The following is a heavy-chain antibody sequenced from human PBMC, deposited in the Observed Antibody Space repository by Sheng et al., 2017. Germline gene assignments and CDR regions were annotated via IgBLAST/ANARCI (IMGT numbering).Heavy chain of an antibody. CDR3: AKGAPGSDGPFDY. CDR2: ISNSGGIT. J-gene: IGHJ4*02. D-gene: IGHD1-26*01. V-gene: IGHV3-23*04. CDR1: GFTFSSSG. Sequence: EVQLVESGGGLVQPGGTLRLACVASGFTFSSSGMSWVRQAPGKGLEWVSAISNSGGITNYADSVKGRFTISRDKSKDTLYLQMNSLRAEDTAIYYCAKGAPGSDGPFDYWGQGILVTVSS.